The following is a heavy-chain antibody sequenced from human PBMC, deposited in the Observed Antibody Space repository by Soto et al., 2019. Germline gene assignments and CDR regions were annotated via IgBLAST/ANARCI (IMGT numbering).Heavy chain of an antibody. D-gene: IGHD1-26*01. Sequence: ASVKVSSKASGYTFTGYYMHWVRQAPGQGLEWMGWINPNSGGTNYAQKFQGWVTMTRDTSISTAYMELSRLRSDDTAVYYCAREAPGRSGSWGAFDIWGQGTMVTVSS. CDR2: INPNSGGT. CDR3: AREAPGRSGSWGAFDI. J-gene: IGHJ3*02. CDR1: GYTFTGYY. V-gene: IGHV1-2*04.